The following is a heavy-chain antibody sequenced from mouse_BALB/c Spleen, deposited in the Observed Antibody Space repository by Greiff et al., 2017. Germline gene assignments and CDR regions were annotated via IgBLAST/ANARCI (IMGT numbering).Heavy chain of an antibody. Sequence: EVMLVESGGGLVQPGGSRKLSCAASGFTFSDYGMAWVRQAPGKGPEWVAFISNLAYSIYYADTVTGRFTISRENAKNTLYLEMSSLRSEDTAMYYCARDDYYGSRAMDYWGQGTSVTVSS. CDR1: GFTFSDYG. CDR2: ISNLAYSI. D-gene: IGHD1-1*01. CDR3: ARDDYYGSRAMDY. V-gene: IGHV5-15*02. J-gene: IGHJ4*01.